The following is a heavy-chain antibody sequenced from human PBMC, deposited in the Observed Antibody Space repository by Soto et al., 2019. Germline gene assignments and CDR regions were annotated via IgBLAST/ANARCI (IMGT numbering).Heavy chain of an antibody. CDR2: ISAYDGNT. Sequence: QVQLVQSGAEVKKPGASVKVSCKASGYTFTSYGISWVRQAPGQGLEWMGWISAYDGNTNYAQKLQGRVTMTTDTSTSTAYMELRSLRSDDTAVYYCARTESSSWSLYYYYYMDVWGKGTTVTVSS. D-gene: IGHD6-13*01. CDR3: ARTESSSWSLYYYYYMDV. J-gene: IGHJ6*03. CDR1: GYTFTSYG. V-gene: IGHV1-18*01.